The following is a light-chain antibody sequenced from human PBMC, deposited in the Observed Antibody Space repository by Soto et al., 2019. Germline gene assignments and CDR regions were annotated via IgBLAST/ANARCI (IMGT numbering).Light chain of an antibody. CDR1: QSLVYSDGKTY. V-gene: IGKV2D-29*01. CDR2: DAS. Sequence: DIVMTQTPLSLSVTTGQPASISFKVTQSLVYSDGKTYLYWYLQRPGQPPQLLIYDASNRFSGVPDRFSGSGSGTDFTLKISRVEAEDVGVYYCMQRTHVPITFGQGTRLENK. J-gene: IGKJ5*01. CDR3: MQRTHVPIT.